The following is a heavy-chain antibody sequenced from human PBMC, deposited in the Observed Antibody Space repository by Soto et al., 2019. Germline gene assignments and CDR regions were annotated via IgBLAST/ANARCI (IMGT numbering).Heavy chain of an antibody. CDR3: AHQLYYRFDWLFSPRYYYYMDV. CDR2: IYWDDDK. J-gene: IGHJ6*03. CDR1: GFSLSTSGVG. Sequence: SGPTLVNPTQTLTLTCTFSGFSLSTSGVGVGWIRQPPGKALEWLALIYWDDDKRYSPSLKSRLTITKDTSKNQVVLTMTNMDPVDTATYYCAHQLYYRFDWLFSPRYYYYMDVWGKGTTVTVSS. V-gene: IGHV2-5*02. D-gene: IGHD3-9*01.